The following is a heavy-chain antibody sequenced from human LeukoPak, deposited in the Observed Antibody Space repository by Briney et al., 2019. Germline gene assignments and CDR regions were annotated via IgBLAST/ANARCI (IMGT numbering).Heavy chain of an antibody. CDR1: GGSISSSSYY. J-gene: IGHJ4*02. V-gene: IGHV4-39*07. CDR3: ARGVSGSYYYFDY. CDR2: IYYSGST. D-gene: IGHD3-10*01. Sequence: SETLSLTCTVSGGSISSSSYYWGWIRQPPGKGLEWIGSIYYSGSTNYNPSLKSRVTISVDTSKNQFSLKLSSVTAADTAVYYCARGVSGSYYYFDYWGQGTLVTVSS.